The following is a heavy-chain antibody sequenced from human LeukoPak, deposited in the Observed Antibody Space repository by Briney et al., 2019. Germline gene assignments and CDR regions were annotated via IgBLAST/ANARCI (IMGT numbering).Heavy chain of an antibody. Sequence: SETLSLTCTVSGGSISSSSYYWGWIRQPPGKGLEWIGSIYYSGSTYYNPSLKSRVTISVDTSKNQFSLKLSSVTAADTAVYYCARVQRSSWTWDLNWFDPWGQGTLVTVSS. V-gene: IGHV4-39*07. J-gene: IGHJ5*02. CDR1: GGSISSSSYY. D-gene: IGHD6-13*01. CDR2: IYYSGST. CDR3: ARVQRSSWTWDLNWFDP.